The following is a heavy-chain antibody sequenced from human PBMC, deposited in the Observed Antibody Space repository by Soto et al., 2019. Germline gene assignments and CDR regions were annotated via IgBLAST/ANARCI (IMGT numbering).Heavy chain of an antibody. Sequence: SETLSLTCAVFNGSLSGYYWSWIRQPPGKGPEWIGESNHGGNTNYNPSLRSRLTISVDTSKNQFSLRLSSMTAADTAVYYCARGSRSLYYYDTSASNYFGPWGQGTPVTVSS. CDR2: SNHGGNT. V-gene: IGHV4-34*01. J-gene: IGHJ5*02. D-gene: IGHD3-22*01. CDR3: ARGSRSLYYYDTSASNYFGP. CDR1: NGSLSGYY.